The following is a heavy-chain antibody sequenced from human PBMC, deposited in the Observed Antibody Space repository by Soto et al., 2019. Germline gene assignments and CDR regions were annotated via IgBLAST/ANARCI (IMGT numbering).Heavy chain of an antibody. D-gene: IGHD2-8*01. CDR2: IIPIFGTA. Sequence: VASVKVSCKASGGTFSSYAISWVRQAPGQGLEWMGGIIPIFGTANYAQKFQGRVTITADESTSTAYMELSSLRFEDTAVYYCARGYCTNGVCPYGMDVWGQGTTVTVSS. J-gene: IGHJ6*02. V-gene: IGHV1-69*13. CDR1: GGTFSSYA. CDR3: ARGYCTNGVCPYGMDV.